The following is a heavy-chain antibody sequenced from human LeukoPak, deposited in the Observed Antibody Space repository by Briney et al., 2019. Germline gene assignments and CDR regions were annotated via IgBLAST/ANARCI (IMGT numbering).Heavy chain of an antibody. CDR1: GGTFSSYA. J-gene: IGHJ4*02. CDR3: ARDLVRGVPLDY. CDR2: IIPIFGTA. D-gene: IGHD3-10*01. Sequence: SVKVSCKASGGTFSSYAISWVRQAPGQGLEWMGGIIPIFGTANYAQKFQGRVTITADESTSAAYMELSSLRSEDTAVYYCARDLVRGVPLDYWGQGTLVTVSS. V-gene: IGHV1-69*13.